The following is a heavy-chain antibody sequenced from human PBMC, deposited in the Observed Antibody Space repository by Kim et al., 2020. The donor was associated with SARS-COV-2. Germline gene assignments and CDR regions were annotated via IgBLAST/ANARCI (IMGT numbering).Heavy chain of an antibody. V-gene: IGHV6-1*01. CDR2: WYN. CDR3: ARSLGYFDY. Sequence: WYNDYAVVLKGRMNINAETSKNQFSLQLHSMTPEDTAFYYCARSLGYFDYWGQGTLVTVSS. D-gene: IGHD3-16*01. J-gene: IGHJ4*02.